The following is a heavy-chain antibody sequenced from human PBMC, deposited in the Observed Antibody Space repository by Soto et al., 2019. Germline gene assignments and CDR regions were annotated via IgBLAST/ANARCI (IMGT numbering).Heavy chain of an antibody. Sequence: QVQLQESGPGLVKPSQTLSLTCTVSGGSISSGGYYWSWIRQHPGKGLEWIGYIYYSGSTYYNPSLKSRVTISVDTSKNQCSLKLSSVTAADTAVYYCARARESYYDFWSGYLGRNWFDPWGQGTLVTVSS. D-gene: IGHD3-3*01. CDR3: ARARESYYDFWSGYLGRNWFDP. J-gene: IGHJ5*02. V-gene: IGHV4-31*03. CDR1: GGSISSGGYY. CDR2: IYYSGST.